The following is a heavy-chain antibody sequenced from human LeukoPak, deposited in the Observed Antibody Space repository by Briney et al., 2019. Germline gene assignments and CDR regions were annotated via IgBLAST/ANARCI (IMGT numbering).Heavy chain of an antibody. CDR3: AKDVF. CDR1: GFTFSNYA. V-gene: IGHV3-23*01. Sequence: GGSLRLSCVASGFTFSNYAMNWVRQAPGKGLEWVSGVSGGGSSTYYADSVKGRFTISRDNSKNMLYLQMNSLRAEDTAVYYCAKDVFWGQGTLVTVSS. J-gene: IGHJ4*02. D-gene: IGHD5/OR15-5a*01. CDR2: VSGGGSST.